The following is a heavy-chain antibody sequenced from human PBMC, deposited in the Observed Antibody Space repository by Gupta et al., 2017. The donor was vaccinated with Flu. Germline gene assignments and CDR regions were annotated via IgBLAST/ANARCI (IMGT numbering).Heavy chain of an antibody. V-gene: IGHV3-23*01. D-gene: IGHD3-22*01. CDR2: LSGSSRST. Sequence: SWVPQTTGKGLEGVANLSGSSRSTYYADAVKGRFAISRDKSKNPLYLQMNSLRVEDTAVYYCAKDRGVYYDTSGYHDAFDFWGQGTMVTVSS. CDR3: AKDRGVYYDTSGYHDAFDF. J-gene: IGHJ3*01.